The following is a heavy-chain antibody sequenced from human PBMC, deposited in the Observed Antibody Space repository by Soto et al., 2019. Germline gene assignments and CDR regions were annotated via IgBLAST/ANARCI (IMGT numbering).Heavy chain of an antibody. CDR2: INPSGGST. D-gene: IGHD2-2*01. J-gene: IGHJ6*03. CDR3: AREDIVVVPAAIGVGFYYYYMDV. V-gene: IGHV1-46*03. Sequence: ASVKVSCKASGYTFTSYYMHWVRQAPGQGLEWMGIINPSGGSTSYAQKFQGRVTMTRDTSTSTVYMELSSLRSEDTAVYYCAREDIVVVPAAIGVGFYYYYMDVWGKGTTVTVSS. CDR1: GYTFTSYY.